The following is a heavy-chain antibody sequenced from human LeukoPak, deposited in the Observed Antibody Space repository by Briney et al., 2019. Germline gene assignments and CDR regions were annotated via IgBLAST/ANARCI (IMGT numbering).Heavy chain of an antibody. D-gene: IGHD1-26*01. J-gene: IGHJ4*02. CDR1: GYTFTSYD. V-gene: IGHV1-8*01. Sequence: GASVKVSCKASGYTFTSYDINWVRQAPGQGLEWMGWMNPNSGNTGYAQKFQGRVTMTRNTSISTAYMELSSLRSGDTAVYYCAREPLSGSQNIDYWGQGTLVTVSS. CDR3: AREPLSGSQNIDY. CDR2: MNPNSGNT.